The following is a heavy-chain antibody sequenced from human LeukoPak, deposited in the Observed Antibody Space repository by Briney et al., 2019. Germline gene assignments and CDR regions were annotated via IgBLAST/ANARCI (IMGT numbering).Heavy chain of an antibody. CDR3: AATIKRDYGDTNLDY. Sequence: PSETLSLTCTVPGDSISSYYWSWIRQPPGKGLEWIGYMHNGVHTNYNPSLKSRVTISGDTSKNQLSLKLTAVTAADPAVYYCAATIKRDYGDTNLDYWGQGTLVTVSS. D-gene: IGHD4/OR15-4a*01. CDR1: GDSISSYY. CDR2: MHNGVHT. J-gene: IGHJ4*02. V-gene: IGHV4-59*01.